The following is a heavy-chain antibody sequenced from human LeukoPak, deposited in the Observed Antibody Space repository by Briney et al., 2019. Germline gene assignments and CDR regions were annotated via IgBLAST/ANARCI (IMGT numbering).Heavy chain of an antibody. J-gene: IGHJ6*04. V-gene: IGHV3-30*18. CDR1: GFTFSSYG. CDR3: AKDRQWLVFFYGMDV. CDR2: ISYDGSNK. Sequence: GGSLRLSCAASGFTFSSYGMHWVRQAPGKGLEWVAVISYDGSNKYYADSVKGRLTISRDNSKNTLYLQMNSLRAEDTAVYYCAKDRQWLVFFYGMDVWGKGTTVTVSS. D-gene: IGHD6-19*01.